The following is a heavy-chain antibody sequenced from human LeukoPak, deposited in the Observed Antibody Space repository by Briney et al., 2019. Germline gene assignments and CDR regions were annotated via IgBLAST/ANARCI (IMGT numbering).Heavy chain of an antibody. V-gene: IGHV3-48*03. Sequence: GGSLRLSCAASGFTFSSYEMNWVRQAPGKGLEWVSYISSSSSYIYYADSVKGRFTISRDNAKNTLYLQMNSLRAEDTAIYYCAKDPFFDYWGQGTLVTVSS. CDR2: ISSSSSYI. CDR1: GFTFSSYE. CDR3: AKDPFFDY. J-gene: IGHJ4*02.